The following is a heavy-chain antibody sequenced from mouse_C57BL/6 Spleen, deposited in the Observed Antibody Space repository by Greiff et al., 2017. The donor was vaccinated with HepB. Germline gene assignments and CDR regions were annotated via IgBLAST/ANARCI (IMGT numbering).Heavy chain of an antibody. J-gene: IGHJ3*01. D-gene: IGHD2-5*01. CDR3: AMGYSNYEGFAY. CDR2: IYPGSGST. V-gene: IGHV1-55*01. CDR1: GYTFTSYW. Sequence: VQLQQPGAELVKPGASVKMSCKASGYTFTSYWITWVKQRPGQGLEWIGDIYPGSGSTNYNEKFKSKATLTVDTSSSTAYMQLSSLTSEDSAVYYCAMGYSNYEGFAYWGQGTLVTVSA.